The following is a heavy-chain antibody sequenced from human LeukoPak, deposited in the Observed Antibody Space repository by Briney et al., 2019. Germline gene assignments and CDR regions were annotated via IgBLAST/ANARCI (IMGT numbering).Heavy chain of an antibody. CDR1: GFTFDDYA. CDR3: AKSPGVVVVPAAVDY. CDR2: ISWNSGSI. Sequence: PGRSLRLSCAASGFTFDDYAMHWVRQAPGKGLEWVSGISWNSGSIGYADSVKGRFTISRDNSKNTLYLQMNSLRAEDTAVYYCAKSPGVVVVPAAVDYWGQGTLVTVSS. V-gene: IGHV3-9*01. D-gene: IGHD2-2*01. J-gene: IGHJ4*02.